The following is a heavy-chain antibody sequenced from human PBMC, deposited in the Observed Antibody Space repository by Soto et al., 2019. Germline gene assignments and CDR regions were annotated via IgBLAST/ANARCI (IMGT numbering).Heavy chain of an antibody. CDR3: ARTYYYDSSGYLY. CDR1: GFTFSRYA. V-gene: IGHV3-23*01. D-gene: IGHD3-22*01. CDR2: VTGSGGAT. J-gene: IGHJ4*02. Sequence: PGGSLRLSCTASGFTFSRYAMSWVRQAPGKGLEWVSTVTGSGGATYYADSVKGRFTISRDNSRDTLYLQMESLRAEDTAVYYCARTYYYDSSGYLYWGQGT.